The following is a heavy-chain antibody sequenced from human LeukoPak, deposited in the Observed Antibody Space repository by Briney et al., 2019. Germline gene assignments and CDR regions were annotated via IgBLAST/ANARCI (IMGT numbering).Heavy chain of an antibody. CDR1: GGSISSYY. Sequence: SETLSLTCTVSGGSISSYYWSWTRQPPGKGLEWIGYIYYSGSTNYNPSLKSRVTISVDTSKNQFSLKLSSVTAADTAVYYCARTTEAHSWRTRYYDYYMDVWGKGTTVTISS. D-gene: IGHD6-13*01. CDR2: IYYSGST. V-gene: IGHV4-59*01. J-gene: IGHJ6*03. CDR3: ARTTEAHSWRTRYYDYYMDV.